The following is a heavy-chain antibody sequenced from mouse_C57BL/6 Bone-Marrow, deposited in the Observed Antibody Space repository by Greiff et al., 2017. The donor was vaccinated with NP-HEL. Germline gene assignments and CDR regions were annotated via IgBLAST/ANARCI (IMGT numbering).Heavy chain of an antibody. Sequence: QVQLKESGPGLVQPSQSLSITCTVSGFSLTSYGVHWVRQPPGKGLEWLGVIWSGGSTDYNAAFISRRSISKDNSKSQVFFKMNSLQADDTAIYYCAKGGDYYAMDYWGQGTSVTVSS. J-gene: IGHJ4*01. CDR1: GFSLTSYG. CDR2: IWSGGST. V-gene: IGHV2-4*01. CDR3: AKGGDYYAMDY.